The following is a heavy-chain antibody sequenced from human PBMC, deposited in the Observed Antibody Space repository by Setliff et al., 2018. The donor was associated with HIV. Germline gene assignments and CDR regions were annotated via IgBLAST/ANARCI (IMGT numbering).Heavy chain of an antibody. CDR2: INPNSGDT. CDR1: GYTFTSYG. Sequence: ASVKVSCKASGYTFTSYGISWVRQAPGQGLEWMGWINPNSGDTYYAQKFQGSVTMTRDTSINTVYMELTRLRSDDTAVYYCVRAPYYYDNSGYYYDWGQGTLVTVSS. J-gene: IGHJ4*02. V-gene: IGHV1-2*02. CDR3: VRAPYYYDNSGYYYD. D-gene: IGHD3-22*01.